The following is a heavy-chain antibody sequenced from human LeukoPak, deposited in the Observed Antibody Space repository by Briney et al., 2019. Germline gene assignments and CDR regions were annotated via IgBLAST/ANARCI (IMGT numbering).Heavy chain of an antibody. Sequence: SETLSLACTVSGGSISSYYWSWIRQPAGKGLEWIGRIYTSGSTNYNPSLKSRVTISVDKSKNQFSLKLSSVTAADTAVYYCARGGRAAAAPGYYWGQGTLVTVSS. D-gene: IGHD6-13*01. V-gene: IGHV4-4*07. J-gene: IGHJ4*02. CDR2: IYTSGST. CDR1: GGSISSYY. CDR3: ARGGRAAAAPGYY.